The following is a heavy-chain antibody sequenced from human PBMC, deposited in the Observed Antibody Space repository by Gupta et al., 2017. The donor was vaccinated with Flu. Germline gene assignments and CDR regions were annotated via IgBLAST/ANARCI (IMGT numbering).Heavy chain of an antibody. CDR2: INHSGST. J-gene: IGHJ5*02. D-gene: IGHD3-3*01. CDR3: ARGQEGFGVVIMFDP. V-gene: IGHV4-34*01. CDR1: GYY. Sequence: GYYWSWIRQPPGKGLEWIGEINHSGSTNYNPTLKSRVTISVDTSKNQFSLKLSSVTAADTAVYYCARGQEGFGVVIMFDPWGQGTLVTVSS.